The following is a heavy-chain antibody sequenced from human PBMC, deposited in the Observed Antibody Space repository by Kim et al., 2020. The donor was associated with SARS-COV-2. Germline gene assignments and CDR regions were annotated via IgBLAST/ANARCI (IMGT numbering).Heavy chain of an antibody. J-gene: IGHJ6*02. D-gene: IGHD6-13*01. V-gene: IGHV3-23*01. CDR1: GFTFSSYA. CDR3: AKDHAAAGRAAYYYYYGMDV. CDR2: ISGSGGST. Sequence: GGSLRLSCAASGFTFSSYAMSWVRQAPGKGLEWVSAISGSGGSTYYADSVKGRFTISRDNSKNTLYLQMNSLRAEDTAVYYCAKDHAAAGRAAYYYYYGMDVWGQGTTVTVSS.